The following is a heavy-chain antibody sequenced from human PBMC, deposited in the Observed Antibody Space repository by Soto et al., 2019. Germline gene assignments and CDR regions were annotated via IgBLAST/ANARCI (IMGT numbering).Heavy chain of an antibody. CDR2: LSGSGTST. D-gene: IGHD6-19*01. CDR1: GFSFVNYA. V-gene: IGHV3-23*01. Sequence: EVQLLESGGGLVQPGGSLRLYCAASGFSFVNYAMNWVRQAPGKGLEWVSGLSGSGTSTYYADSVKGRFTISRDNYRDTLFLQMNSLTADDTAVYYCAKATTNGGWFNPFDSWGQGALVTVSS. CDR3: AKATTNGGWFNPFDS. J-gene: IGHJ4*02.